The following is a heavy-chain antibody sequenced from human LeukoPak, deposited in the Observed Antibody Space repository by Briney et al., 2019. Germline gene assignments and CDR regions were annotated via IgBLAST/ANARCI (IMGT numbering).Heavy chain of an antibody. D-gene: IGHD3-10*01. CDR3: AREGEVYYGSGSYWVPFTFDY. V-gene: IGHV1-69*13. J-gene: IGHJ4*02. CDR2: IIPIFGTA. CDR1: GGTFSSYA. Sequence: SVKVSCKASGGTFSSYAISWVRQAPGQGLEWMGGIIPIFGTANYAQKFQGRVTITADESTSTAYMELSSLRSEDTAVYYCAREGEVYYGSGSYWVPFTFDYWGQGTLVTVSS.